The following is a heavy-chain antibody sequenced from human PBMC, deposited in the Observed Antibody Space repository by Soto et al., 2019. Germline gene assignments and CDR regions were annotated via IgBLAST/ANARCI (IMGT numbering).Heavy chain of an antibody. J-gene: IGHJ4*02. Sequence: PGGSLRLSCAASGFTFSSYSMNWVRQAPGKGLEWVSSISSSSSYIYYADSVKGRFTISRDNAKNSLYLQMNSLRAEDTAVYYCARDETLRADILTGPDYWGQGTLVTVSS. CDR3: ARDETLRADILTGPDY. CDR1: GFTFSSYS. D-gene: IGHD3-9*01. CDR2: ISSSSSYI. V-gene: IGHV3-21*01.